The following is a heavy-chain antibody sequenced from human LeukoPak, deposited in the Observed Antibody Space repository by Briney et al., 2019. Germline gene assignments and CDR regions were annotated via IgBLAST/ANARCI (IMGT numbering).Heavy chain of an antibody. J-gene: IGHJ4*02. Sequence: PGGSLRLTCAASGFTFSSHAMNWVRQAPGKGLEWVSGSSGSGGITLYAESVKGRFIISRDNSKNTLYLQMNSLRAEDTAVYYCAKCIWGVVGTTAMDPLDYWGQGTLVTVSS. CDR3: AKCIWGVVGTTAMDPLDY. CDR2: SSGSGGIT. CDR1: GFTFSSHA. D-gene: IGHD2-2*01. V-gene: IGHV3-23*01.